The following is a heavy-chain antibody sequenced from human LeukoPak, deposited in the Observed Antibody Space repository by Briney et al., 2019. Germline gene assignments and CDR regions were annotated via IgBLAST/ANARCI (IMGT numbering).Heavy chain of an antibody. D-gene: IGHD4-23*01. J-gene: IGHJ2*01. CDR1: SGSISSYY. CDR3: ARDGGNPDWYFDL. Sequence: PSETLSLTCTVSSGSISSYYWSWIRQPPGKGLEWIGYIYYSGSTNYNPSLKSRVTISVDTSKNQFSLKLSSVTAADTAVYYCARDGGNPDWYFDLWGRGTLVTVSS. V-gene: IGHV4-59*01. CDR2: IYYSGST.